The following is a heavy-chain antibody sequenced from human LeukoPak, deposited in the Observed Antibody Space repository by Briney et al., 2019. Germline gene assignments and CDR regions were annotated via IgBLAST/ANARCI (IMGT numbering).Heavy chain of an antibody. CDR2: IIPIFGTA. CDR1: GGTFSSYA. Sequence: GASVKASCKASGGTFSSYAISWVRQAPGQGLEWMGGIIPIFGTANYAQKFQGRVTITADESTSTAYMELSSLRSEDTAVYYCARDSTHYYPDAFDIWGQGTMVTVSS. J-gene: IGHJ3*02. CDR3: ARDSTHYYPDAFDI. D-gene: IGHD3-22*01. V-gene: IGHV1-69*13.